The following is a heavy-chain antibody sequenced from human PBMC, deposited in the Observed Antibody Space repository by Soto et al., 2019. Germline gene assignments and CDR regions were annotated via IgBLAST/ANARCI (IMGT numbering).Heavy chain of an antibody. J-gene: IGHJ5*02. CDR1: GASIRNYY. V-gene: IGHV4-34*01. D-gene: IGHD3-10*01. Sequence: SETLSLTCTVSGASIRNYYWSWIRQPPGKGLEWIGESYYSGSTNYNPSLKSRVTISVDTSKNQFSLNLKSVTAADTAVYYCARAGNWFDPWGQGTLVTVSS. CDR2: SYYSGST. CDR3: ARAGNWFDP.